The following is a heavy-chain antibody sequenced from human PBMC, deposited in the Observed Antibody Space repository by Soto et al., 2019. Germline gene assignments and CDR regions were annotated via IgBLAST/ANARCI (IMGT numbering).Heavy chain of an antibody. CDR1: GFTFDDYA. Sequence: GGSLRLSCAVSGFTFDDYAMHWVRQVPWKGLEWVSGINWNSGSIGYGDSVKGRFAISRDNAKNSLHLQMNSLSAEDTAFYYCVKDESINWYSGHFRHWGQGTLVTVSS. V-gene: IGHV3-9*01. J-gene: IGHJ1*01. D-gene: IGHD6-13*01. CDR3: VKDESINWYSGHFRH. CDR2: INWNSGSI.